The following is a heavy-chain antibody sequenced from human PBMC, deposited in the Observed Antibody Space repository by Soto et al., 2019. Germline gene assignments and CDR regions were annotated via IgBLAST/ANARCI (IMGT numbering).Heavy chain of an antibody. CDR1: GFTFSSYG. V-gene: IGHV3-30*18. CDR3: AKDRSTTVLDY. D-gene: IGHD4-4*01. CDR2: ISYDGSNK. Sequence: GGSLRLSCAASGFTFSSYGMHWVRQAPGKGLEWVAVISYDGSNKYYADSVKGRFTISRDNSKNTLYLQMNSLRAEDTAVYYCAKDRSTTVLDYWGQGTLVTVSS. J-gene: IGHJ4*02.